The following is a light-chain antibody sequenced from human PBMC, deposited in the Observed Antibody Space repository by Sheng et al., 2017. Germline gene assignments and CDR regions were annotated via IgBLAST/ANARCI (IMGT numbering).Light chain of an antibody. CDR3: QQYYTTPYS. V-gene: IGKV4-1*01. CDR1: QSVLTSSNNKNY. J-gene: IGKJ2*03. Sequence: DIVMTQSPDSLAVSLGERATINCKSSQSVLTSSNNKNYLAWYQQKPGQPPKLFISWASTRESGVPERFSGSGSGTDFTLTISSLQAEDVAVYYCQQYYTTPYSFGQGTKLEIK. CDR2: WAS.